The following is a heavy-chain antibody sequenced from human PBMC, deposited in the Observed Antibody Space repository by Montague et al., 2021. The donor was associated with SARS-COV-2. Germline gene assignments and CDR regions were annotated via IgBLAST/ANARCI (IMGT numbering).Heavy chain of an antibody. J-gene: IGHJ4*02. V-gene: IGHV3-48*03. D-gene: IGHD6-13*01. CDR1: GLTFSSFA. Sequence: SLRLSCAASGLTFSSFAMIWVRQAPGKGLEWLSYISRSGSPDYADSVKGRFTVSIYNAKNSLYLPMDSLRDEDTAVYYCATRAQSRVWYEHRGPFDYWGQGTLVTVSS. CDR2: ISRSGSP. CDR3: ATRAQSRVWYEHRGPFDY.